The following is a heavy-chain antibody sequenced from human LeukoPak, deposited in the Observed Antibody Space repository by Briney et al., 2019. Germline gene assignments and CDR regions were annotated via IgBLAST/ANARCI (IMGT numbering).Heavy chain of an antibody. CDR3: ARVIATNWNYDVWFDP. V-gene: IGHV1-69*05. CDR2: IIPIFGTA. Sequence: GASVKVSCKASGGTFSSYAISWVRQAPGQGLEWMGRIIPIFGTANYAQKFQGRVTITTDESTSTAYMELSSLRSEDTAVYYCARVIATNWNYDVWFDPWGQGTLVTVSS. D-gene: IGHD1-7*01. J-gene: IGHJ5*02. CDR1: GGTFSSYA.